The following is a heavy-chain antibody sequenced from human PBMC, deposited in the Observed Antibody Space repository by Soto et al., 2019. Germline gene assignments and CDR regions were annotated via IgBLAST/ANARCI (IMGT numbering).Heavy chain of an antibody. J-gene: IGHJ4*02. V-gene: IGHV3-30*03. CDR1: GIIFSNYG. CDR3: AAEVPDFDY. D-gene: IGHD2-2*01. CDR2: TSYDGSNK. Sequence: PGGSLRLSCAASGIIFSNYGMHWVRQAPGKGLEWVALTSYDGSNKYYADSVKGRFTISRDNSKNTLYLQMNSLRAEDTALYYCAAEVPDFDYWGQGTLVTVSS.